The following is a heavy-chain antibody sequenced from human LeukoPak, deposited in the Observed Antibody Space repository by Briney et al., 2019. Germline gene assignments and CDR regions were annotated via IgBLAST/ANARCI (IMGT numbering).Heavy chain of an antibody. CDR2: ISYDGSNK. CDR3: ARDASYQLPQGFNP. D-gene: IGHD2-2*01. J-gene: IGHJ5*02. V-gene: IGHV3-30-3*01. CDR1: GFTFSSYA. Sequence: GGSLRLSCAASGFTFSSYAMHWVRQAPGKGLEWVAVISYDGSNKYYADSVKGRFTISRDNSKNTLYLQMSSLRAEDTAVYYCARDASYQLPQGFNPWGQGTLVTVSS.